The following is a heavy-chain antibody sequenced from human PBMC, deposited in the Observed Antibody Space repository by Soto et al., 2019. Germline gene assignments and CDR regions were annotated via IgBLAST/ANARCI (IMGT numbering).Heavy chain of an antibody. CDR2: IYYSGIT. CDR3: ASGKDYYFDL. J-gene: IGHJ4*02. CDR1: GGSISGYY. V-gene: IGHV4-59*01. Sequence: SETLSLTCAFSGGSISGYYWTWIRQPPGKGLEWIGYIYYSGITNYNPSLRSRVTLSIDTSKNQFSLKLSSVTAADTAVYYCASGKDYYFDLWGLGTLVTVSS.